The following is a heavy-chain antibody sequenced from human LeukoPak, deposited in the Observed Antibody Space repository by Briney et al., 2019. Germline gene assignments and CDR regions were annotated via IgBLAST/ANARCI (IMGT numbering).Heavy chain of an antibody. D-gene: IGHD1-14*01. V-gene: IGHV3-64*01. CDR3: ARYADGIFY. J-gene: IGHJ4*02. CDR2: INSNGGST. CDR1: GFTFSSYA. Sequence: GGSLRLSCVASGFTFSSYAMHWVRQTPGKGLEYVSGINSNGGSTHYANSVKGRFTISRDNAKNTLYLQMNSLRAEDTAVYYCARYADGIFYWGQGTLVTVSS.